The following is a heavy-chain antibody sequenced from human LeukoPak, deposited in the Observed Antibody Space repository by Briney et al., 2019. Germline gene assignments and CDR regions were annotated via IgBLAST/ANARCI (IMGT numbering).Heavy chain of an antibody. D-gene: IGHD1-26*01. Sequence: PSETLSLTCTVSGGSISTSTYYWGWIRQPPGKGLEWIGSISYSGSTYNNPSLKSRVTISVDTSETQFSLKLSSVTAPDTAVYYCARRVYSGSYNWYFDLWGRGTLVTVSS. J-gene: IGHJ2*01. CDR1: GGSISTSTYY. V-gene: IGHV4-39*01. CDR3: ARRVYSGSYNWYFDL. CDR2: ISYSGST.